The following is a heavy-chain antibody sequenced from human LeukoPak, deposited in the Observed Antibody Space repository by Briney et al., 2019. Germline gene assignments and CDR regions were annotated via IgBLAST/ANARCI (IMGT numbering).Heavy chain of an antibody. J-gene: IGHJ4*02. Sequence: ASVKVSCKASGGTFSSYTISWVRQAPGQGLEWMGRIIPILGIANYAQKFQGRVTITADKSTSTAYMELSSLRSEDTAVYYCARDGDYYDSSGYYHPSFDYWGQGTLVTVSS. CDR1: GGTFSSYT. CDR3: ARDGDYYDSSGYYHPSFDY. V-gene: IGHV1-69*04. CDR2: IIPILGIA. D-gene: IGHD3-22*01.